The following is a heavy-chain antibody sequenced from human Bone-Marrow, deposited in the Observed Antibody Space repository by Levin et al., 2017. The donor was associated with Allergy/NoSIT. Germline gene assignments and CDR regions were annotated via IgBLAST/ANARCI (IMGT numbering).Heavy chain of an antibody. V-gene: IGHV3-23*01. CDR1: GLTFSRYA. J-gene: IGHJ2*01. CDR3: AKDSLHEEVSANFWYFDL. Sequence: GGSLRLSCAASGLTFSRYAVNWVRRAPGKGLEWVSVISGSGESTYYADSVKGRFTISRDNSRNTVFLQMNRLRVEDTAIYYCAKDSLHEEVSANFWYFDLWGRGTQVTVSS. CDR2: ISGSGEST. D-gene: IGHD2-15*01.